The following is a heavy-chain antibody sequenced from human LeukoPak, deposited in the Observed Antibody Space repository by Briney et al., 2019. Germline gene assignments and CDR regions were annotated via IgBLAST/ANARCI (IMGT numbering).Heavy chain of an antibody. J-gene: IGHJ5*02. V-gene: IGHV3-74*01. CDR1: GFSFSTYW. CDR2: IHTDGSST. Sequence: GGSLRLSCAASGFSFSTYWMYWVRQAPGKGLVWVSRIHTDGSSTNYADSVKGRFTISRDNAKNTVYLEMNSLSVEDTATYYCIRDFRSADLWGQGTLVTVTS. CDR3: IRDFRSADL.